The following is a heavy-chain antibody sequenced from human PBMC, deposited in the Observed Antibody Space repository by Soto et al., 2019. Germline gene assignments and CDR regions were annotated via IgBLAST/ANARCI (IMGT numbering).Heavy chain of an antibody. J-gene: IGHJ2*01. CDR2: IWYDGSNK. CDR3: ARGEGYYYSSGYYYDWYFDL. V-gene: IGHV3-33*01. D-gene: IGHD3-22*01. CDR1: GFTFSSYG. Sequence: QVQLVESGGGVVQPGRSLRLSCAASGFTFSSYGMHWVRQAPGKGLEWVAVIWYDGSNKYYADSVKGRFTISRDNSKNTLYLQMNSLRAEDTAVYYCARGEGYYYSSGYYYDWYFDLWGRGTLVTVSS.